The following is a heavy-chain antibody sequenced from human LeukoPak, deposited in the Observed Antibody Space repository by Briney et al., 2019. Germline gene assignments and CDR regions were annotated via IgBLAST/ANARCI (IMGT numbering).Heavy chain of an antibody. Sequence: SQTLSLTCTVSGGSMSVGSYYWSWIRQPAGKGLEWIGRMYTSGSTNYNPSLESRVTISLDTSRNQFFLRLSSVTAADTAVYYCAREEYSSDWYGHDSWGQGTLVTVSS. CDR1: GGSMSVGSYY. D-gene: IGHD6-13*01. J-gene: IGHJ4*02. CDR3: AREEYSSDWYGHDS. V-gene: IGHV4-61*02. CDR2: MYTSGST.